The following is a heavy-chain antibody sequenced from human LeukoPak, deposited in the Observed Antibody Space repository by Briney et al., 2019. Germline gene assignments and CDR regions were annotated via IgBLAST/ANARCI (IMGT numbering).Heavy chain of an antibody. CDR3: ARDWGYSSGWYVDY. CDR1: GFTFSSYS. Sequence: SGGSLRLSCAASGFTFSSYSMNWVRQAPGKGLEWVSSISSSSSYIYYADSVKGRFTISRDNAKNSLYLQMNSLRAEDTAVYYCARDWGYSSGWYVDYWGQGTLVTVSS. V-gene: IGHV3-21*01. J-gene: IGHJ4*02. CDR2: ISSSSSYI. D-gene: IGHD6-19*01.